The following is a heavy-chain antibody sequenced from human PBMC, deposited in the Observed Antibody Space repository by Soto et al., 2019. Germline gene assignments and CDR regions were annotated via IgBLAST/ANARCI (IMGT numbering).Heavy chain of an antibody. V-gene: IGHV3-33*01. D-gene: IGHD4-4*01. CDR2: IWHDGSNK. J-gene: IGHJ4*02. Sequence: GGSLRLSCAASGFTFNNYGMHWVRQAPGKGLEWVAIIWHDGSNKYYADSVKGRFTISRDNSKNTLYLQMNSLRAEDTAVYYCAREKAYSKAYWGQGTLVTVPQ. CDR1: GFTFNNYG. CDR3: AREKAYSKAY.